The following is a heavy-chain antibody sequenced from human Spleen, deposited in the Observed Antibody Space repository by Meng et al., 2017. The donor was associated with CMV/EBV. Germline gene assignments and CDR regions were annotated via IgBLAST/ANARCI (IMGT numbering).Heavy chain of an antibody. CDR3: AKGGVPAAFDY. J-gene: IGHJ4*02. CDR2: ISRDGSNK. CDR1: GFTFSDYA. V-gene: IGHV3-30-3*01. D-gene: IGHD2-2*01. Sequence: GESLKISCSVSGFTFSDYALQWVRQAPGKGLEWVALISRDGSNKLYAESVKGRFTISRDNSKNTLYLQMSSLRPEDTALYYCAKGGVPAAFDYWGQGTLVTVSS.